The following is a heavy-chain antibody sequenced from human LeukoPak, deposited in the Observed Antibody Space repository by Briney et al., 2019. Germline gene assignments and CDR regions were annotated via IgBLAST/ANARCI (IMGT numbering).Heavy chain of an antibody. CDR2: ISSSGSTI. D-gene: IGHD1-26*01. Sequence: GGSLRLSCAASGFTFSSYEMNWVRQAPGKGLEWVSYISSSGSTIYYADSVKGRFTISRDNAKNSLYLQMKSLRAEDTAVYYCARRGYHDYSGFDYWGQGTLVTVSS. CDR1: GFTFSSYE. CDR3: ARRGYHDYSGFDY. J-gene: IGHJ4*02. V-gene: IGHV3-48*03.